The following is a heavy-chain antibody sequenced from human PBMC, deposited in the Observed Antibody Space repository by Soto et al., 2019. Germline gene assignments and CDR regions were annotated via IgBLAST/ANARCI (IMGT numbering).Heavy chain of an antibody. V-gene: IGHV4-31*03. D-gene: IGHD5-18*01. CDR2: IHYSGST. Sequence: QVQLQESGPGLVKPSQTLSLACSVSGASISSGGYFWSWIRQLPGKGRAWIGYIHYSGSTYYNPSLKSRVVMSMDTSKNDFSLKLSSVTAADTAVFYCARGFVETAMAFDYWGQGALVTVSS. CDR3: ARGFVETAMAFDY. CDR1: GASISSGGYF. J-gene: IGHJ4*02.